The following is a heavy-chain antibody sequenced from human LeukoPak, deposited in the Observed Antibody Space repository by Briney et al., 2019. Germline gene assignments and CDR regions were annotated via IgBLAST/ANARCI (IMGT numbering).Heavy chain of an antibody. J-gene: IGHJ3*02. CDR2: IYYTGST. V-gene: IGHV4-59*08. Sequence: SETLSLTCSVSGGSISTYYWTWIRQPPGKGLEWIGYIYYTGSTNYNPSLKSRATMSVDTSKSQLSLKMTSVTAADTAVYYCARPSIPPAAASALDIWGQGTMVTVSS. CDR1: GGSISTYY. D-gene: IGHD2-2*01. CDR3: ARPSIPPAAASALDI.